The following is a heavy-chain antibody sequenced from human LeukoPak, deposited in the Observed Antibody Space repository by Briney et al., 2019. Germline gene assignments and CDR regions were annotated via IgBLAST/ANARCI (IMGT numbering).Heavy chain of an antibody. J-gene: IGHJ3*02. CDR2: IYYSGST. V-gene: IGHV4-39*01. CDR1: GFTFSSYA. CDR3: ARRDYGRGAFDI. D-gene: IGHD4-17*01. Sequence: GSLRLSCAASGFTFSSYAMSWVRQPPGKGLEWIGSIYYSGSTYYNPSLKSRVTISVDTSKNQFSLKLSSVTAADTAVYYCARRDYGRGAFDIWGQGTMVTVSS.